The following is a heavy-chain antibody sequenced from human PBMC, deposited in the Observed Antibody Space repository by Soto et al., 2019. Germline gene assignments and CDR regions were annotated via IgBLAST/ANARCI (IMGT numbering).Heavy chain of an antibody. D-gene: IGHD6-13*01. V-gene: IGHV4-34*01. CDR1: GGSFSGYY. CDR2: INHSGST. Sequence: SETLSLTCAVYGGSFSGYYWSWIRQPPGKGLEWIGEINHSGSTNYNPSLKSRVTISVDTSKNQFSLKLSSVTAADTAVYYCARGGAQVGIXAAGTWRATLNFDYWGQGTLVTVSS. J-gene: IGHJ4*02. CDR3: ARGGAQVGIXAAGTWRATLNFDY.